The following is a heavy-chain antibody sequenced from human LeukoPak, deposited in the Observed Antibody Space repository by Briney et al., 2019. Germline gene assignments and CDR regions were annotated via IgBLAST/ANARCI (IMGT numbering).Heavy chain of an antibody. CDR2: IIPIFCTA. V-gene: IGHV1-69*06. D-gene: IGHD3-22*01. CDR3: ARGGYGYYYDSSGYLQPFDY. J-gene: IGHJ4*02. Sequence: SVKVSCKASGGTFSSYAISWVRQAPGQGLEWIGGIIPIFCTANYAQKFQGRVTITADKSTSTAYMELSSLRSEDTAVHYCARGGYGYYYDSSGYLQPFDYWGQGTLVTVSS. CDR1: GGTFSSYA.